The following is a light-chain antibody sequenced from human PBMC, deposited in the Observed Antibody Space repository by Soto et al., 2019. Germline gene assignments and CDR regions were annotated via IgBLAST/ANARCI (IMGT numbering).Light chain of an antibody. CDR2: EVN. CDR3: SSYTDRSNNTWV. CDR1: SGDVFAYNY. Sequence: QSVLTQPASVSGSRGQSITISCTGTSGDVFAYNYVSWYQQYPGKAPKLMIYEVNNRPSGVSYRFSGSKSGNTASLTISGLQAEDEADYYCSSYTDRSNNTWVFGGGTKLTVL. V-gene: IGLV2-14*01. J-gene: IGLJ3*02.